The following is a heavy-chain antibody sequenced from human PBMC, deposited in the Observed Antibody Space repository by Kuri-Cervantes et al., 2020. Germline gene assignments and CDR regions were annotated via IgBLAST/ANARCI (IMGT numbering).Heavy chain of an antibody. CDR3: AKVTGSPRSSYLRAFDI. V-gene: IGHV3-23*01. CDR2: ISGSGDST. D-gene: IGHD7-27*01. Sequence: GGSLRLSCAASGFTFSSYWMSWVRQAPGRGLEWVSAISGSGDSTYYADSVKGRFTISRDNSKNTLYLQMNSLRAEDTAVYYCAKVTGSPRSSYLRAFDIWGQGTMVTVSS. CDR1: GFTFSSYW. J-gene: IGHJ3*02.